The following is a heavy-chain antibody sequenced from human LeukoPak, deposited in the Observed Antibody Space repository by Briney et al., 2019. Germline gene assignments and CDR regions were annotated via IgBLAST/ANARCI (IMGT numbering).Heavy chain of an antibody. CDR1: GFTFSSYA. CDR2: IGAGGTFT. D-gene: IGHD6-19*01. V-gene: IGHV3-23*01. Sequence: GGSLRLSCAASGFTFSSYAMNWVRQAPGKGLEWVSGIGAGGTFTYYADSVKGRFTIFRDNSRNTLYLQMNSLRADDTAVYYCARDASGWSNWFDPWGQGTLVTVSS. CDR3: ARDASGWSNWFDP. J-gene: IGHJ5*02.